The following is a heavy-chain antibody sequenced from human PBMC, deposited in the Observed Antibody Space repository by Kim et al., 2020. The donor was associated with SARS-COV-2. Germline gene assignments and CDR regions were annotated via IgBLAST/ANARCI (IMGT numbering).Heavy chain of an antibody. V-gene: IGHV3-74*01. D-gene: IGHD3-16*02. CDR3: AGGAISSCSFDY. Sequence: NYADSGKGRFTISRDNAKNTLYLEMNSLRGEDAAVYYCAGGAISSCSFDYWGQGTLVSVSS. J-gene: IGHJ4*02.